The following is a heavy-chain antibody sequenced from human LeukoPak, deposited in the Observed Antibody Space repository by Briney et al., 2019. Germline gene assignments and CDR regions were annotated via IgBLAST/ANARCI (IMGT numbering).Heavy chain of an antibody. CDR1: GGSFSGYY. CDR3: ARRRPRYCSSTSCFYGGFDY. V-gene: IGHV4-34*01. CDR2: INHSGST. Sequence: PSETLSLTCAVYGGSFSGYYWSWIRQPPGKGLEWIGEINHSGSTNYNPSLKSRVTISVDTSKNQFSLKLSSVTAADTAVYYCARRRPRYCSSTSCFYGGFDYWGQGTLVTVSS. D-gene: IGHD2-2*01. J-gene: IGHJ4*02.